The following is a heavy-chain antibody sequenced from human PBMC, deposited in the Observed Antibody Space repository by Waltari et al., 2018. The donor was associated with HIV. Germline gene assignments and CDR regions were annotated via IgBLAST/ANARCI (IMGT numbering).Heavy chain of an antibody. J-gene: IGHJ4*02. Sequence: QMQLVESGGRLVKPGGSLRLSCAASGFAFTDSYMTWVRQPPGKGIDFVGYISRSDNRTYFACSVRGRFNISRDTAAKFLYLQMDSRRVDDTATYYCARGRQWLAFDFWGQGNVVAVSS. CDR2: ISRSDNRT. D-gene: IGHD6-19*01. CDR1: GFAFTDSY. CDR3: ARGRQWLAFDF. V-gene: IGHV3-11*01.